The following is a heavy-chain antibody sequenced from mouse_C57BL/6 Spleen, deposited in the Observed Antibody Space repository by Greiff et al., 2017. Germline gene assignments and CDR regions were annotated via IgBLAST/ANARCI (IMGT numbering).Heavy chain of an antibody. J-gene: IGHJ2*01. V-gene: IGHV1-59*01. Sequence: QVQLQQSGAELVRPGTSVKLSCKASGYTFTSYWMHWVKQRPGQGLEWIGVIDPSDSYTNYNQKFKGKATLTVDTSSSTAYMQLSSLTSEDSAVYYCARLGYWGQGTTLTVSS. CDR1: GYTFTSYW. CDR2: IDPSDSYT. CDR3: ARLGY.